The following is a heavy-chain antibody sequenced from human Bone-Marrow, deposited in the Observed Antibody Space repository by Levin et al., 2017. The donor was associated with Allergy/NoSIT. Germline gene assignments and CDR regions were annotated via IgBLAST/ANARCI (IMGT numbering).Heavy chain of an antibody. V-gene: IGHV1-69*13. CDR2: FIPVLKTA. J-gene: IGHJ4*02. CDR1: GGSFSTHP. Sequence: GASVKVSCKASGGSFSTHPISWVRQAPGQGLEWIGGFIPVLKTANYAHKFRGRVTITADEAAITAFMELSSLKSDDTAVYYCARLVAAGNDPNDYWGQGTQVTVSS. CDR3: ARLVAAGNDPNDY. D-gene: IGHD6-13*01.